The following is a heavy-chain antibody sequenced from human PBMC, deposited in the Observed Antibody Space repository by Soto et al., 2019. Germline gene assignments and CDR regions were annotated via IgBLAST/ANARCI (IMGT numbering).Heavy chain of an antibody. CDR2: ISGYNGNT. CDR1: GYTFTSYG. J-gene: IGHJ4*02. CDR3: ARDGASGWYEVGDY. Sequence: ASVKVSCKASGYTFTSYGISRVRQAPGRGLEWMGWISGYNGNTKYAQKLQGRVTMTTDTSTSTAYMELRSLRSDDTAVYYCARDGASGWYEVGDYWGQGTLVTVSS. D-gene: IGHD6-19*01. V-gene: IGHV1-18*01.